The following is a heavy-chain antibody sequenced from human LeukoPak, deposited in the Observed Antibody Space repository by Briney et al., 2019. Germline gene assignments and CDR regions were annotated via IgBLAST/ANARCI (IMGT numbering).Heavy chain of an antibody. J-gene: IGHJ6*02. Sequence: PGGSLRLSCAASGFTFSSYSMTWVRQAPGKGLEWVSSISSSSSYIYYADSVKGRFTISRDNAKNSLYLQMNSLRAEDTAVYYCAREEAIFEILYGMDVWGQGTTVTVPS. V-gene: IGHV3-21*01. CDR3: AREEAIFEILYGMDV. CDR1: GFTFSSYS. CDR2: ISSSSSYI. D-gene: IGHD3-3*01.